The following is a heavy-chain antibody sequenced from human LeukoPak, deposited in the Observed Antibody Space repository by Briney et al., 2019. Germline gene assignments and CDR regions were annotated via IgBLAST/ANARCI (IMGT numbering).Heavy chain of an antibody. CDR3: AREPDYGGAFDY. D-gene: IGHD4-17*01. Sequence: GGSLRLSCAASGFTVSSNYMSWVRQAPGKGLEWVSVIYSGGSTYYADSVKGRFTISRDNSKNTLYLQMNSLRSDDTAVYYCAREPDYGGAFDYWGQGTLVTVSS. CDR1: GFTVSSNY. J-gene: IGHJ4*02. CDR2: IYSGGST. V-gene: IGHV3-53*05.